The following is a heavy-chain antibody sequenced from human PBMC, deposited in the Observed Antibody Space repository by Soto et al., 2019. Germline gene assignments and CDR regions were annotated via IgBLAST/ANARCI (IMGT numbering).Heavy chain of an antibody. V-gene: IGHV1-69*04. CDR3: AKEEGAAFKS. CDR2: IFPLVAMV. CDR1: GGDLTNSG. Sequence: QVHLVQSGAEMKKPGSSVKVSCKVSGGDLTNSGISWVRQAPGQGLEWMGGIFPLVAMVDYSQKFQGRVTITADQSTNTAYMDLGSLPSEDTAVYYCAKEEGAAFKSWGQGTLVIVSS. D-gene: IGHD1-26*01. J-gene: IGHJ4*02.